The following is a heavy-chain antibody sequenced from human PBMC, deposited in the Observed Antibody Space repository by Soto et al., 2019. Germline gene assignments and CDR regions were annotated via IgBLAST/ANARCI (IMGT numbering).Heavy chain of an antibody. V-gene: IGHV3-23*01. CDR2: ITGSADRT. J-gene: IGHJ5*01. Sequence: TGGSLRLSCAASGFAFSSYAVSWVRQAPGKGLEWVSAITGSADRTYYADSVRGRFTISRDNSKNTLSLEMNSLRAEDTAVYYCAKGLGSGSYAASDSWGQGTLVTVSS. D-gene: IGHD1-26*01. CDR1: GFAFSSYA. CDR3: AKGLGSGSYAASDS.